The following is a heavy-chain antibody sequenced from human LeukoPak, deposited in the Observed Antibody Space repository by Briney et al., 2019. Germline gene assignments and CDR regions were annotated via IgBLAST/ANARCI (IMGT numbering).Heavy chain of an antibody. D-gene: IGHD5-18*01. Sequence: GGSLRLSCAASGFTFSSYGMHWVRQAPGKGLEWVAFIRHDGSNKYYADSVKGRFTISRDNSKNTLYLQMNSLRAEDTAVYYCAKAAGIQLWLISRDNDAFDIWGQGTMVTVPS. V-gene: IGHV3-30*02. CDR3: AKAAGIQLWLISRDNDAFDI. CDR1: GFTFSSYG. CDR2: IRHDGSNK. J-gene: IGHJ3*02.